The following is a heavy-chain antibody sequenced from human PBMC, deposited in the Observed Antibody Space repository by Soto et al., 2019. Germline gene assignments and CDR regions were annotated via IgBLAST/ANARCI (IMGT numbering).Heavy chain of an antibody. V-gene: IGHV4-61*01. CDR3: AREYYDILTGYYDAFDI. J-gene: IGHJ3*02. D-gene: IGHD3-9*01. CDR1: GGSVSSGSYY. Sequence: PSETLSLTCTVSGGSVSSGSYYWSWIRQPPGKGLEWIGYIYYSGSTNYNPSLKSRVTISVDTSKNQFSLKLSSVTAADTAVYYCAREYYDILTGYYDAFDIWGQGTMVTV. CDR2: IYYSGST.